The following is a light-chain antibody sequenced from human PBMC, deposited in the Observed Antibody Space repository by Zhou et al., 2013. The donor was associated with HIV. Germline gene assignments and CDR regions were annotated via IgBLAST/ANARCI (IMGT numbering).Light chain of an antibody. CDR2: TVS. CDR3: QRANSFPRT. CDR1: QGISNM. V-gene: IGKV1-12*01. J-gene: IGKJ1*01. Sequence: DIQMTQSPSSVSASVGDRVTITCRASQGISNMLGWYQQKPGKAPKLLIYTVSSLLSGVPSRFSGSGSGTDFTLTISSLQPEDFATYYCQRANSFPRTFGQGTKVEIK.